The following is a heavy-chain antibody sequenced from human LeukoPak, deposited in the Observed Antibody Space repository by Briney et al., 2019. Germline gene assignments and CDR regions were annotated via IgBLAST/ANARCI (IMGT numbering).Heavy chain of an antibody. CDR1: GFAVSSKY. J-gene: IGHJ5*02. CDR2: IYTGGST. V-gene: IGHV3-66*01. CDR3: VRDGYGSGLNGGRWFDP. Sequence: PGGSLRLSCVASGFAVSSKYMSWIRQAPGKGLEWVSVIYTGGSTHYPDSVMGRFTISRDDSKNTVSLQMNSLRAEDTAVYYCVRDGYGSGLNGGRWFDPWGQGTLVTVSS. D-gene: IGHD6-19*01.